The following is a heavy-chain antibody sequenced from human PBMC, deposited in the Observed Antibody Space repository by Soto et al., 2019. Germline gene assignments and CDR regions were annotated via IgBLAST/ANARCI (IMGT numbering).Heavy chain of an antibody. D-gene: IGHD6-13*01. CDR3: ARIDSTWYPY. CDR2: ITSDGSNT. V-gene: IGHV3-74*01. Sequence: EVQLVESGGGLVQPGGSLRLSCAASGFTFSSYWMHWVRQAPGKGLVWVSRITSDGSNTTYADSVKGRFTISRDNAKNTLYLQMTSLRAEDTAVYYCARIDSTWYPYWGQGTLVTVSS. J-gene: IGHJ4*02. CDR1: GFTFSSYW.